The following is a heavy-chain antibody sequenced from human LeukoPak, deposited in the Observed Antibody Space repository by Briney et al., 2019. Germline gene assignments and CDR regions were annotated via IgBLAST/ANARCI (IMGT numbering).Heavy chain of an antibody. D-gene: IGHD3-16*01. CDR1: GFTFSNYA. CDR3: ATYTHWVAGDV. CDR2: IDYSGGST. Sequence: GGSLRLSCVASGFTFSNYAMSWVRQAPGKGLEWVSTIDYSGGSTYYADSVKGRFTISRDNARNSLYLQMGSLRAEDTAVYYCATYTHWVAGDVWGQGTTVTVSS. V-gene: IGHV3-23*01. J-gene: IGHJ6*02.